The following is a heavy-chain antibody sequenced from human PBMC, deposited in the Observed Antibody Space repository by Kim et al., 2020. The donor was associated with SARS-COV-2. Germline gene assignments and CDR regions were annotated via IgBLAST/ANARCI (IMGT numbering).Heavy chain of an antibody. V-gene: IGHV4-30-2*01. D-gene: IGHD4-17*01. J-gene: IGHJ3*02. Sequence: SETLSLTCAVSGGSISSGGYSWSWIRQPPGKGLEWIGYIYYSGSTYYNPSLKSRVTISVDRSKNQFSLKLSSVTAADTAVYYCASETTGYAFDIWGQGTMVTVSS. CDR2: IYYSGST. CDR3: ASETTGYAFDI. CDR1: GGSISSGGYS.